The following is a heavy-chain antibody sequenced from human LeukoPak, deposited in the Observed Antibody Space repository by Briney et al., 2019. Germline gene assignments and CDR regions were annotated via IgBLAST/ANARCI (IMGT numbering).Heavy chain of an antibody. CDR3: ARAGGYSYGVAFDI. J-gene: IGHJ3*02. CDR1: GYTFTGYY. D-gene: IGHD5-18*01. Sequence: GASVKVSCKASGYTFTGYYMHWVRQAPGQGLEWMGWIDPNSGGTNYAQKFQGWVTMTRDTSISTAYMELSRLRSDDTAVYYCARAGGYSYGVAFDIWGQGTMVTVSS. CDR2: IDPNSGGT. V-gene: IGHV1-2*04.